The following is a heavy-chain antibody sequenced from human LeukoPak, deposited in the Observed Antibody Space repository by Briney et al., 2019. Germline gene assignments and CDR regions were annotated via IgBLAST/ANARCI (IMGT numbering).Heavy chain of an antibody. V-gene: IGHV4-39*07. D-gene: IGHD4-17*01. J-gene: IGHJ6*02. Sequence: PSETLPLTCTVSGGSISSSSYYWGWIRQPPGKGLEWVGSIYYSGGTYYNPSLKSRVTISVDTSKNQFSLKLSSVTAADTAVYYCARDSVTRHYGMDVWGQGTTVTVSS. CDR2: IYYSGGT. CDR3: ARDSVTRHYGMDV. CDR1: GGSISSSSYY.